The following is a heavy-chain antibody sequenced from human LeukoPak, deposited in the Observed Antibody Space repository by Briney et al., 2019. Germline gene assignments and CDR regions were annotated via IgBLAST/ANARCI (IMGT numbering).Heavy chain of an antibody. CDR1: GDSIRNYY. D-gene: IGHD2-2*01. V-gene: IGHV4-59*01. CDR2: VDKSGST. CDR3: ARGGSSCYGCHNWFDP. J-gene: IGHJ5*02. Sequence: PSETLSLTCSVCGDSIRNYYWSWIRQSPGKGLEWIGYVDKSGSTNYNPSFKSRVIVSSDTSRNEFSLNLNSVTAADTAIYYCARGGSSCYGCHNWFDPWGQGTRVTVSS.